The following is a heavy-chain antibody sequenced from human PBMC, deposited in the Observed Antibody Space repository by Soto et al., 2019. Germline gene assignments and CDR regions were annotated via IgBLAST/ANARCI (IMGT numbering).Heavy chain of an antibody. J-gene: IGHJ4*02. CDR2: IYYDGST. CDR1: GGSINSNNYY. CDR3: AKVVVAATRHTDFDS. Sequence: SETLSLTCTVSGGSINSNNYYWAWIRQPPGKGLAWIASIYYDGSTYYNPSLKSRVSISVDTSKNHFSLKLSSATAADTAVYYCAKVVVAATRHTDFDSWGQGTLVTV. D-gene: IGHD2-15*01. V-gene: IGHV4-39*02.